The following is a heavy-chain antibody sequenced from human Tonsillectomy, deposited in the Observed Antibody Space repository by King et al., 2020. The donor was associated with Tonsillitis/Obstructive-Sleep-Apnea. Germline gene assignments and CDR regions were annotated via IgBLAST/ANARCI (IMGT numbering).Heavy chain of an antibody. Sequence: LKESGPTLVKPTQTLTLTCTFSGFSLSTSGVGVGWIRQPPGKALEWLALIYWDDDKRYSPSLKTRLTITKDTSKNQVVLTMTNMDPVDTARYYCAKFLGCGLGPGRWWVRGRAFIIWGQG. V-gene: IGHV2-5*02. CDR2: IYWDDDK. D-gene: IGHD3/OR15-3a*01. J-gene: IGHJ3*02. CDR1: GFSLSTSGVG. CDR3: AKFLGCGLGPGRWWVRGRAFII.